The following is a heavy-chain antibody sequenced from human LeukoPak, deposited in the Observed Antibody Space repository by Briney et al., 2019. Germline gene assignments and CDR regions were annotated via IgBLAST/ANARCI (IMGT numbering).Heavy chain of an antibody. CDR1: GYTFTGYY. D-gene: IGHD1-26*01. CDR2: INPNSGGT. V-gene: IGHV1-2*02. Sequence: ASVKVSCKASGYTFTGYYMHWVRQAPGQGLEWMGWINPNSGGTNYAQKFQGRVTMTRDTSISTAYMELSRLRSDDTAVYYCAREGWGLKWELPTIDAFDIWGQGTMVTVSS. CDR3: AREGWGLKWELPTIDAFDI. J-gene: IGHJ3*02.